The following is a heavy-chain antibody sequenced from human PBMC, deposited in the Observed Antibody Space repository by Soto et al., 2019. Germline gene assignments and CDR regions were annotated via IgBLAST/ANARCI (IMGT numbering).Heavy chain of an antibody. V-gene: IGHV4-34*01. CDR1: GGSFSGYY. CDR2: INHSGST. D-gene: IGHD5-18*01. CDR3: ARGGPYTYGTYYFDY. J-gene: IGHJ4*02. Sequence: SETLSLTCAVYGGSFSGYYWSWIRQPPGKGLEWIGEINHSGSTNYNPSLKSRVTISVDTSKNQFSLKLSSVTAADTAVYYCARGGPYTYGTYYFDYWGQGTPVTLSS.